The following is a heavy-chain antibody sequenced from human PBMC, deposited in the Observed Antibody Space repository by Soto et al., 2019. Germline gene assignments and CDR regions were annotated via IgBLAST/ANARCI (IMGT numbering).Heavy chain of an antibody. D-gene: IGHD1-26*01. CDR2: ISGSGGST. V-gene: IGHV3-23*01. J-gene: IGHJ4*02. CDR3: ARVLYATWSSFDY. CDR1: GFTFSSYA. Sequence: PGGSLRLSCAASGFTFSSYAMSWVRQAPGKGLEWVSAISGSGGSTYYADSVKGRFTISRDNSKNTLYLHLNSLTAEDTAIYYCARVLYATWSSFDYWGQGTLVTVSS.